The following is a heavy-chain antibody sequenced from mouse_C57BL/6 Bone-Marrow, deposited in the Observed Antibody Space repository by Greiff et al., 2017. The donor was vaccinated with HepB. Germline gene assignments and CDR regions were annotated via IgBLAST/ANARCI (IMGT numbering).Heavy chain of an antibody. CDR3: GADYGSSSHFDY. CDR1: GYTFTSYG. D-gene: IGHD1-1*01. J-gene: IGHJ2*01. V-gene: IGHV1-81*01. CDR2: IYPRSGNT. Sequence: VQLQQSGAELARPGASVKLSCKASGYTFTSYGRSWVKQRTGQGLEWIGEIYPRSGNTYYNEKFKGKATLTADKSSSTAYMELRSLTSEDSAVYFCGADYGSSSHFDYWGQGTTLTVSS.